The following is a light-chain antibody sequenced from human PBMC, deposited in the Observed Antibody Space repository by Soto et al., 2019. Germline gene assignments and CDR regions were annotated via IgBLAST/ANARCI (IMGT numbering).Light chain of an antibody. J-gene: IGKJ2*01. Sequence: EIVLTQSPGTLSLSPGERVTLSCRASQSVSSSYLAWYQQKPGQAPRLLIYGASSRATGVPDRFSGSGSGTDFTLTISRLEPEDFAVYYCQQYDNSPETFGQGTKLEIK. CDR1: QSVSSSY. CDR3: QQYDNSPET. CDR2: GAS. V-gene: IGKV3-20*01.